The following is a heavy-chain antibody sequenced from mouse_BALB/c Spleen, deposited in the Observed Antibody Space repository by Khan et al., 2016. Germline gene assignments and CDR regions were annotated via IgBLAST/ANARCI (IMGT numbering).Heavy chain of an antibody. CDR3: ARVGGYRYDEARYFDV. D-gene: IGHD2-14*01. V-gene: IGHV1S137*01. J-gene: IGHJ1*01. CDR2: ISTYYGNT. CDR1: GYTFTDYA. Sequence: QVQLQQPGPELVRPGVSVKISCKGSGYTFTDYAMHWVKQSHAKSLEWIGVISTYYGNTNYNQKFKGKATMTVDKSSSTAYMELARLTSEDSAIYYCARVGGYRYDEARYFDVWGAGTTVTVSS.